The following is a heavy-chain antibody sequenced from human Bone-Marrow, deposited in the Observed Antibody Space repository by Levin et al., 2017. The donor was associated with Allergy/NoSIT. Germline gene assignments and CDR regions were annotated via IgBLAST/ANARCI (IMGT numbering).Heavy chain of an antibody. Sequence: QPGGSLRLSCAASGFSFSTYEMNWVRQAPGKGLEWISYISSSGSTKYYADSVKGRFAISSKNSLYLQMNSLRAEDTAIYYCTRDKKSDGVTPDWYFDLWGRGTPVTVSS. V-gene: IGHV3-48*03. CDR2: ISSSGSTK. D-gene: IGHD2-21*02. CDR3: TRDKKSDGVTPDWYFDL. J-gene: IGHJ2*01. CDR1: GFSFSTYE.